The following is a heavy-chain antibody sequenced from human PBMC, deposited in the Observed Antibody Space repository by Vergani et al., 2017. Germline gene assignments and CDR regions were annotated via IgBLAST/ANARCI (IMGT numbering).Heavy chain of an antibody. Sequence: EVQLVQSGAEVKKPGESLRISCKGSGYSFTSYWISWVRQMPGKGLEWMGRIDPSDSYTNYSPSFQGHVTISADKSISTAYLQWSSLKASDTAMYYCARQYCSGGSCYDIFSPEYNWFDPWGQGTLVTVSS. V-gene: IGHV5-10-1*01. CDR1: GYSFTSYW. D-gene: IGHD2-15*01. CDR3: ARQYCSGGSCYDIFSPEYNWFDP. J-gene: IGHJ5*02. CDR2: IDPSDSYT.